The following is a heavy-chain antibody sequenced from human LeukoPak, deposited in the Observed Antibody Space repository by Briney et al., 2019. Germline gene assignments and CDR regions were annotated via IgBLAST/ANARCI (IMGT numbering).Heavy chain of an antibody. CDR3: AKVSGGGLYYDGMDV. Sequence: AGGSLRLSCAASGFTFNSYVMSWVRQAPGKGLEWVSAINGGGGNTYYADSVKGRFTISRDSSKNTLYLQMNSLRAEDTAVYYCAKVSGGGLYYDGMDVWGQGTTVTVSS. V-gene: IGHV3-23*01. CDR1: GFTFNSYV. CDR2: INGGGGNT. J-gene: IGHJ6*02. D-gene: IGHD1-14*01.